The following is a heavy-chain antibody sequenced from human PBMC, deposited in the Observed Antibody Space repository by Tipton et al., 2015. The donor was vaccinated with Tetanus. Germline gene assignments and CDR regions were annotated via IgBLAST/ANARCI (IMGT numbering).Heavy chain of an antibody. D-gene: IGHD3-3*01. CDR2: IDPSDSYT. Sequence: MQLVQSGAEVKKPGESLRISCKASGYTFTTYWINWVRLMPGKGLEWMGTIDPSDSYTKYRPSFQGHVTLSIDKSTDTAYLQWSSLKASDTAIYYCARRGFPSGVYFFDHWGQGTQVTVSS. CDR1: GYTFTTYW. CDR3: ARRGFPSGVYFFDH. V-gene: IGHV5-10-1*01. J-gene: IGHJ4*01.